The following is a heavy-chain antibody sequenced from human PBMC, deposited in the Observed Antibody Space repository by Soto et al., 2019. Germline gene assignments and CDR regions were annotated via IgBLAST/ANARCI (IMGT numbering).Heavy chain of an antibody. CDR2: IYYSGST. CDR1: GGSISSGGYY. CDR3: AREVRDQWEQNPIDY. J-gene: IGHJ4*02. V-gene: IGHV4-31*03. D-gene: IGHD1-26*01. Sequence: SETLSLTCTVSGGSISSGGYYWSWIRQHPGKGLEWIGYIYYSGSTYYNPSLKSRVTISVDTSKNQFSLKLSSVTAADTAVYYCAREVRDQWEQNPIDYWGQGTLVTVSS.